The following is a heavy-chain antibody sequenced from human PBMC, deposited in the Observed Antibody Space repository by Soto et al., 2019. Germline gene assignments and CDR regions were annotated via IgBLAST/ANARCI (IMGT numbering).Heavy chain of an antibody. Sequence: PXGFLRLSCAASGFSFSSYGMHWVRQAPGKGLEWVAVISYDGSNKYYADSVKGRFTISRDNSKNTLYLQMNSLRAEDTAVYYCERGATIKLSSFDPWGQGTLVTV. CDR3: ERGATIKLSSFDP. CDR2: ISYDGSNK. CDR1: GFSFSSYG. D-gene: IGHD5-12*01. V-gene: IGHV3-30*03. J-gene: IGHJ5*02.